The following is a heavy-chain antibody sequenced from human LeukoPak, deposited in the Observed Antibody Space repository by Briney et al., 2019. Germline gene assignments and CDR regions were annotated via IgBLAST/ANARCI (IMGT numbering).Heavy chain of an antibody. D-gene: IGHD3-3*01. V-gene: IGHV1-69*01. J-gene: IGHJ4*02. CDR2: IISIFGTV. Sequence: CSVKVSCKASGGTFSSYAISWVRQAPGQGLEWMGGIISIFGTVNYAQKFQGRVTITADESTSTAYMELSSLRSEDTAVYYCARVVSGRYYFDYWGQGTLVTVSS. CDR3: ARVVSGRYYFDY. CDR1: GGTFSSYA.